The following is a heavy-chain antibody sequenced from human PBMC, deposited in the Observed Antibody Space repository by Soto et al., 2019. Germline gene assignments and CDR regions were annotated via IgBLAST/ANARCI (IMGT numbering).Heavy chain of an antibody. D-gene: IGHD2-15*01. CDR2: IIPIFGTA. CDR1: GGTFSSYA. CDR3: ADQGYCSGGSCSPSYYYYYGMDV. J-gene: IGHJ6*02. Sequence: SVKVSCKASGGTFSSYAISWVRQAPGQGLEWMGGIIPIFGTANYAQKFQGRVTITADKSTSTAYMELSSLRSEDTAVYYCADQGYCSGGSCSPSYYYYYGMDVWGQGTTVTVSS. V-gene: IGHV1-69*06.